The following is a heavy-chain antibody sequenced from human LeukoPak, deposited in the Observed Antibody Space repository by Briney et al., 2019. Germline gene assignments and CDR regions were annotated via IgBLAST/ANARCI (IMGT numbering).Heavy chain of an antibody. CDR1: GFTFDDYA. J-gene: IGHJ4*02. Sequence: GGSLRLSCAASGFTFDDYAMHWVRQAPGKGLEWVSLISWDGGNTYYADSLKGRFTISRDNSKNSLYLQMNSLRAEDTALYYCAKEVFPLLYSSSGLDYWGQGTLVTVSS. D-gene: IGHD6-13*01. V-gene: IGHV3-43D*03. CDR2: ISWDGGNT. CDR3: AKEVFPLLYSSSGLDY.